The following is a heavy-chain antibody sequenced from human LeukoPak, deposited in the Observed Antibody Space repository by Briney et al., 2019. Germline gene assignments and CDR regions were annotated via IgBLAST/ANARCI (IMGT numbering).Heavy chain of an antibody. CDR1: GGSISPYY. J-gene: IGHJ6*02. CDR2: IDPSGGA. V-gene: IGHV4-59*01. CDR3: ARDHWLFSSKTWYYYGMDV. D-gene: IGHD3-9*01. Sequence: PSETLSLTCVVSGGSISPYYWSWIRQSPGKGLEWIGYIDPSGGASYNPSLKSRVTIFVDTSKNLFSLILTSVSASDTAIYYCARDHWLFSSKTWYYYGMDVWGQGTTVTVSS.